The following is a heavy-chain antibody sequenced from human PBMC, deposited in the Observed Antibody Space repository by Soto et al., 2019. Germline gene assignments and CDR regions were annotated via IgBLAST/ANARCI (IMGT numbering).Heavy chain of an antibody. CDR1: GFTFSSYG. V-gene: IGHV3-30*18. CDR2: ISYDGSNK. CDR3: AKGGRGGNWFDP. D-gene: IGHD3-16*01. J-gene: IGHJ5*02. Sequence: QVQLVESGGGVVQPGRSLRLSCAASGFTFSSYGMHWVRQAPGKGLEWVAVISYDGSNKYYADSVKGRFTISRDNSKKTLYLQMNSLRAEDTAVYFCAKGGRGGNWFDPWGQGTLVTVSS.